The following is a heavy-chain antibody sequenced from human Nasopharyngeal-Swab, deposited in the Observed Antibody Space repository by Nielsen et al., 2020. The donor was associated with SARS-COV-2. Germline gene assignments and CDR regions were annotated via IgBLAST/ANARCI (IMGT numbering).Heavy chain of an antibody. J-gene: IGHJ4*02. CDR3: ARGRPGHYFDY. V-gene: IGHV3-53*01. CDR1: GFTVSSNY. D-gene: IGHD1-14*01. Sequence: GESLKISCAASGFTVSSNYMSWVRQAPGKGLEWVSVFYTSGDTYYAVSVKGRFTISRDNSENTLSLQMNSLRAEDTAVYYCARGRPGHYFDYWGQGTLVTVSS. CDR2: FYTSGDT.